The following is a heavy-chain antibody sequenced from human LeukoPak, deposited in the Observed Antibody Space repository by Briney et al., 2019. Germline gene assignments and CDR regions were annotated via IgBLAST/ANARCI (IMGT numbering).Heavy chain of an antibody. CDR2: ISSSSSTI. J-gene: IGHJ4*02. V-gene: IGHV3-48*01. Sequence: PGGSLRLSCAASGFTFSSYEMNWVRQAPGKGLEWVSYISSSSSTIYYADSVKGRFTISRDNAKNSLYLQMNSLRAEDTAVYYCARDLLYYGSGSYPDYWGQGTLVTVSS. D-gene: IGHD3-10*01. CDR1: GFTFSSYE. CDR3: ARDLLYYGSGSYPDY.